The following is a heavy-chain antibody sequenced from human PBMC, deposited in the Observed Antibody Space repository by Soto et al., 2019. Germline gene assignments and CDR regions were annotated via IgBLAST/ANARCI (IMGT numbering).Heavy chain of an antibody. CDR2: ISWNSGSGSI. CDR1: GFTFDDYA. J-gene: IGHJ4*02. CDR3: AKVFSPEGGNYFDY. V-gene: IGHV3-9*01. Sequence: GGSLRLSCVASGFTFDDYAMHWVRQPPGKGLEWLSTISWNSGSGSIHYADSVKGRFTISRDNDKNTVYLEMNSLRAEDTAVYYCAKVFSPEGGNYFDYWGQGTLVTVSS.